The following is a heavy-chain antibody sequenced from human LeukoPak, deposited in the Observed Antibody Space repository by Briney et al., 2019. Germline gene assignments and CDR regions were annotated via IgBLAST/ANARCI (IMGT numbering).Heavy chain of an antibody. V-gene: IGHV1-8*02. D-gene: IGHD3-10*01. CDR1: GYTFTDYY. J-gene: IGHJ4*02. CDR3: ARLSRASGSYSY. CDR2: MNPNSGNT. Sequence: ASVTVSCKSSGYTFTDYYIHWVRQAPGQGLEWMGWMNPNSGNTGYAQKFQGRVTMTRNTSISTAYMELSSLRSEDTAVYYCARLSRASGSYSYWGQGTLVTVSS.